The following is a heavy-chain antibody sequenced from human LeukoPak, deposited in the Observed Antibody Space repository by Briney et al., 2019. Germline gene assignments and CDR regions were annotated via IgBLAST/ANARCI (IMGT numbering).Heavy chain of an antibody. Sequence: SETLSLTCAAYGGSFNNSYWTWIRQSPGKGLEWIGEINHNGTTRYNKPLKSRVTISIDTSKNQFSLKLSAVTAADTAVYYCASLGVCSDVFCFYYLAPGGQEPLATVPS. CDR2: INHNGTT. J-gene: IGHJ5*02. CDR3: ASLGVCSDVFCFYYLAP. V-gene: IGHV4-34*01. D-gene: IGHD2-15*01. CDR1: GGSFNNSY.